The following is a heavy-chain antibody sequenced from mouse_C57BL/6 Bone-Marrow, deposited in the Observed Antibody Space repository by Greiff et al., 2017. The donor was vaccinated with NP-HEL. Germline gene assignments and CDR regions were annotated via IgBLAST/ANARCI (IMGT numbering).Heavy chain of an antibody. CDR2: INPSSGYT. CDR3: ARGATVVAHYFDY. CDR1: GYTFTSYT. D-gene: IGHD1-1*01. Sequence: QVQLQQSGAELVRPGASVKMSCKASGYTFTSYTMHWVKQRPGQGLEWIGYINPSSGYTKYNQKFKDKATLTADKSSSTAYMQLSSLTSEDSAVYYCARGATVVAHYFDYWGQGTTLTVSS. V-gene: IGHV1-4*01. J-gene: IGHJ2*01.